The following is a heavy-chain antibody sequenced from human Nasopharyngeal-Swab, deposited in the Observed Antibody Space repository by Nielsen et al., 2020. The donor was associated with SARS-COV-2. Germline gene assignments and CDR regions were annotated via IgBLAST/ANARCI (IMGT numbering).Heavy chain of an antibody. Sequence: LSLTCAASGFTVSSYAMTWVRQSPGKGLEWVSVIYSGGTTTFYADSVKGRFTISRDDSKNTVYLQMNSLRAEDTAIYYCAKSQGWLQWGNWGQGTLVTVSS. CDR1: GFTVSSYA. CDR3: AKSQGWLQWGN. CDR2: IYSGGTTT. D-gene: IGHD5-24*01. V-gene: IGHV3-23*03. J-gene: IGHJ4*02.